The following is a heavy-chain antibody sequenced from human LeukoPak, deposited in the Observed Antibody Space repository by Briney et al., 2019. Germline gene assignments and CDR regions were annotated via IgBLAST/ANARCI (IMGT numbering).Heavy chain of an antibody. CDR2: INPSGGST. V-gene: IGHV1-46*01. CDR1: GYTFTRHY. J-gene: IGHJ5*02. CDR3: ARDYGDRIGFDP. Sequence: GASVKVSCEASGYTFTRHYMHWVRQAPGQGLEWMGIINPSGGSTGYAQKFQGRVTMTRDTSTSTVYMELSSLRSEDTAVYFCARDYGDRIGFDPWGQGTLVTVSS. D-gene: IGHD4-17*01.